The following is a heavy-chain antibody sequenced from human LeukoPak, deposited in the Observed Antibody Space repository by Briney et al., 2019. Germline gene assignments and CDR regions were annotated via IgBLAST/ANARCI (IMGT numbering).Heavy chain of an antibody. V-gene: IGHV3-7*01. CDR1: GFTFSSYW. Sequence: GGSLRLSCAASGFTFSSYWMSWVRQAPGKGLEWVANIKQDGSEKYYVDSVKGRFTISRDNAKNSLFLQMNSLRAEDTAVYYCARGKFGYARPFDYWGQGTLVTVSS. J-gene: IGHJ4*02. D-gene: IGHD5-18*01. CDR2: IKQDGSEK. CDR3: ARGKFGYARPFDY.